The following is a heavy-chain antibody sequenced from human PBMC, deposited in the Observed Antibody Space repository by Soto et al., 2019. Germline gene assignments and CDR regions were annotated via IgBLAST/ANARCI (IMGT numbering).Heavy chain of an antibody. CDR2: ISYDGSNT. Sequence: QVHLVESGGGVVQPGRCLRISCAASGFTFRNYGLHWVRQAPGKGLEWVAVISYDGSNTYYTDSVKGRFTISRDNFQNTLYLQMDSLRTDDTAVYYCAKGDLDTSMAMAFDYWGQGTLVTVSS. D-gene: IGHD5-18*01. J-gene: IGHJ4*02. V-gene: IGHV3-30*18. CDR1: GFTFRNYG. CDR3: AKGDLDTSMAMAFDY.